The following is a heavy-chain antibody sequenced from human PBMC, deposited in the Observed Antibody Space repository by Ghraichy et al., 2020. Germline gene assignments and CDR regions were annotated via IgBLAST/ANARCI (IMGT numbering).Heavy chain of an antibody. J-gene: IGHJ4*02. Sequence: GGSLRLSCAASGFTFSKYAMSWVRQAPGKGLEWVSSVGSGGHLWYADSVRGRFTISRDNSKSSIYLQMNSLRPEDTGVYYCAFVRRFLEWLRDFEHWGQGALVTVSS. V-gene: IGHV3-23*01. CDR2: VGSGGHL. CDR3: AFVRRFLEWLRDFEH. D-gene: IGHD3-3*01. CDR1: GFTFSKYA.